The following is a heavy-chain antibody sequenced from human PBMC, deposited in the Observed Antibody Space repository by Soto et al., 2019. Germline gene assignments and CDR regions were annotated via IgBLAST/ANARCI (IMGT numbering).Heavy chain of an antibody. CDR1: GHTLINYY. D-gene: IGHD3-22*01. CDR3: ALNYSDSSGYLY. CDR2: IDPSGNGT. J-gene: IGHJ4*02. Sequence: GASVKVSCKASGHTLINYYMHWVRQAPGQGLDWLGKIDPSGNGTSYAERFQGRITLTSDTSTKTVYVELSSLRSEDTAIYYCALNYSDSSGYLYWGQGTLVTVSS. V-gene: IGHV1-46*01.